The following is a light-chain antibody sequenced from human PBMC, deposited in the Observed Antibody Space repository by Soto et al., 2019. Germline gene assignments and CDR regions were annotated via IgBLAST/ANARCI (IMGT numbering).Light chain of an antibody. J-gene: IGKJ5*01. Sequence: HITQSPSTLSASVGDRVTITCRASQSISSWLAWYQQKPGKAPKLLIYAASSLQSGVPSRFSGSGSGTDFTLTISSLQPEDFATYYCQQSYSTPITFGQGTRREIK. CDR1: QSISSW. CDR2: AAS. V-gene: IGKV1-39*01. CDR3: QQSYSTPIT.